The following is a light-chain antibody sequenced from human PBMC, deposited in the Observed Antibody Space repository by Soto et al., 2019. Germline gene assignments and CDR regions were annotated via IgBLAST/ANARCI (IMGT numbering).Light chain of an antibody. J-gene: IGKJ1*01. V-gene: IGKV3-15*01. CDR1: QYVSTN. CDR2: GAS. Sequence: EVVMTQSPDTLSVSPGERATLSCRASQYVSTNLAWYQQRPGQAPRLLIYGASTRATGIPARFSGSGSGRDFKLTISSLQSKDFAVYYCQQYNDWPGGTFGQGTKVDI. CDR3: QQYNDWPGGT.